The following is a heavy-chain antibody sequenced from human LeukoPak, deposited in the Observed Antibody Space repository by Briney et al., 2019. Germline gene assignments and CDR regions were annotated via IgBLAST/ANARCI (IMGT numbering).Heavy chain of an antibody. CDR2: ISSSSSYI. CDR3: ARDLDYGDPSDY. J-gene: IGHJ4*02. V-gene: IGHV3-21*01. CDR1: GFTFSSYS. D-gene: IGHD4-17*01. Sequence: GGSLRLSXAASGFTFSSYSMNWVRQAPGKGLEWVSSISSSSSYIYYADSVEGRFTISRDNAKNSLYLQMNSLRAEDTAVYYCARDLDYGDPSDYWGQGTLVTVSS.